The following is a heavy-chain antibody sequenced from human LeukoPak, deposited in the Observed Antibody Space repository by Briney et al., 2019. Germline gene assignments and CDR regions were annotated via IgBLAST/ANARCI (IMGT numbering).Heavy chain of an antibody. CDR2: IYHSGST. J-gene: IGHJ4*02. Sequence: SETLSLTCTVSGYSITRGSYWGWIRQPPGKGLEWIANIYHSGSTYYNPSLKSRVTISVDTSKNQFSLKLSSVTAADTAVYYCARGLRFLEWFVMHYFDYWGQGTLVTVSS. D-gene: IGHD3-3*01. V-gene: IGHV4-38-2*02. CDR1: GYSITRGSY. CDR3: ARGLRFLEWFVMHYFDY.